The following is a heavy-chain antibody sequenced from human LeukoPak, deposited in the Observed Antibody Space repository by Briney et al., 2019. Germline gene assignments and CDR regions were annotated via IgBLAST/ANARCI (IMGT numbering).Heavy chain of an antibody. V-gene: IGHV3-53*01. CDR2: IYSGGST. Sequence: GGSLRLSCAASGFTFSSYEMNWVRQAPGKGLEWVSVIYSGGSTYYADSVKGRFTISRDNSKNTLYLQMNSLRAEDTAVYYCARDNFGYWGQGTLVTVSS. CDR1: GFTFSSYE. CDR3: ARDNFGY. J-gene: IGHJ4*02.